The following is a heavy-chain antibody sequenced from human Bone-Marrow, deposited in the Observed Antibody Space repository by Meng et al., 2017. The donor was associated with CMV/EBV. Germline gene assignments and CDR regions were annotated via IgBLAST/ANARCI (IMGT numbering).Heavy chain of an antibody. CDR3: AVGHDSRKVAY. V-gene: IGHV3-53*01. CDR1: GFTVSITH. Sequence: GESLKISCVASGFTVSITHMNWVRQAPGKGLEWVSVICTGDTTHYADFVKGRFTISRDSSKNTLYLQMNSLRAEDTALYYCAVGHDSRKVAYWGQGTRVTVSS. D-gene: IGHD3-3*01. CDR2: ICTGDTT. J-gene: IGHJ4*02.